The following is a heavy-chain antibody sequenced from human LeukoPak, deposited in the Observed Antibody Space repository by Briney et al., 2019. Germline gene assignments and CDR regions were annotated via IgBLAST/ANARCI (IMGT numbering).Heavy chain of an antibody. CDR1: GGSITNTNY. J-gene: IGHJ4*02. Sequence: KPSETLSLTCGASGGSITNTNYWTWVRQPPGKGLEWIGEVNLEGSTNYKPSLMGRVSIAVDTAENHLSLQLTSVTAADTAVYYCAGEGGPYRALDNSGQGTLVTVSS. CDR2: VNLEGST. V-gene: IGHV4-4*02. CDR3: AGEGGPYRALDN.